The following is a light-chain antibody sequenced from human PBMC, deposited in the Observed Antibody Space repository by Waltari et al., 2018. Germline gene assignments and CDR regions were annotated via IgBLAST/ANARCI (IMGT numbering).Light chain of an antibody. CDR2: DVT. CDR1: SSDVGGYNF. CDR3: SSYTTSSTYV. V-gene: IGLV2-14*03. Sequence: QSALTQPASVSGSPGQSITISCTGTSSDVGGYNFVSWYQQHPGKVPKLIIYDVTNRPSGVPNRFSGCKSGNTVSLTSAGIQAEDEAGYYCSSYTTSSTYVFGTGTKVTVL. J-gene: IGLJ1*01.